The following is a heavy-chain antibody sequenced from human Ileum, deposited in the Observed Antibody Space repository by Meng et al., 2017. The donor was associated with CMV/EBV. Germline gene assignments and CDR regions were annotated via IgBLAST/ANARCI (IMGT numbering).Heavy chain of an antibody. CDR2: IYYSGST. CDR1: GGSISSSSYD. J-gene: IGHJ4*02. Sequence: QLQQAESSPVLVKPSETLSLTCTVSGGSISSSSYDWGWIRQPPGKGLEWIGSIYYSGSTYYNPSLKSRVTISVDTSKNQFSLKLGSVTAADTAVYYCARVGAMVRGPHFDYWGQGTLVTVSS. V-gene: IGHV4-39*07. D-gene: IGHD3-10*01. CDR3: ARVGAMVRGPHFDY.